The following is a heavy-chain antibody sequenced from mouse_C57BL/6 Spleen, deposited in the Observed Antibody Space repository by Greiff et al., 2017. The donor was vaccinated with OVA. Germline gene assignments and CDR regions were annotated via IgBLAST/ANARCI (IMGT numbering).Heavy chain of an antibody. CDR1: GYAFTNYL. J-gene: IGHJ2*01. D-gene: IGHD2-4*01. CDR2: INPGSGGT. V-gene: IGHV1-54*01. Sequence: VQLQQSGAELVRPGTSVKVSCKASGYAFTNYLIEWVKQRPGQGLEWIGVINPGSGGTNYNEKFKGKATLTADKSSSTAYMQLSSLTSEDSAVYFCARDDYDDYCDYWGQGTTLTVSS. CDR3: ARDDYDDYCDY.